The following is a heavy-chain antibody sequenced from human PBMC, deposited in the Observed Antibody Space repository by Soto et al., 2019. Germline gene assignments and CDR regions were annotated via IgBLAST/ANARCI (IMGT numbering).Heavy chain of an antibody. V-gene: IGHV4-4*07. CDR3: AKGRGFYSDNYFDP. CDR1: LDSISNSY. D-gene: IGHD3-22*01. Sequence: QVQLLESGPGLVKPSETLSLTCSVSLDSISNSYWTWLRQPAGQGLEWIGHIYSSGNANYNPSLKSRVTMSLDTSKNQFSLSLKSVTAADTAIYYCAKGRGFYSDNYFDPWGQGTQVTFPS. CDR2: IYSSGNA. J-gene: IGHJ5*02.